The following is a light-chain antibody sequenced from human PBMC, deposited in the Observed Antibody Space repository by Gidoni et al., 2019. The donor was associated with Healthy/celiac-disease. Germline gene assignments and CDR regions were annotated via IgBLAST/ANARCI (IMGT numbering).Light chain of an antibody. J-gene: IGKJ4*01. CDR2: KAS. Sequence: DIQMPESPSTLSASVGDSVTITCRASQSISSWLAWYQQKPGKAPKLLIYKASSLESGVPARFSGSGSGTEFTLTISSLQPDDVAAYYCQQYNSNPLTFGGGTKVEIK. CDR3: QQYNSNPLT. V-gene: IGKV1-5*03. CDR1: QSISSW.